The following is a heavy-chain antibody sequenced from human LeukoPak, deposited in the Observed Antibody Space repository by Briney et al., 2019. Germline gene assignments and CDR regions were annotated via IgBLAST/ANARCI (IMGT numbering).Heavy chain of an antibody. J-gene: IGHJ4*02. CDR1: GGSISSYY. Sequence: SETLSLTCTVSGGSISSYYWSWIRQPPGKGLEWIGYIYYSGSTNYNPSLKSRVTISVDTSKNQFSLKLSSVTAADTAVYYCAGGAFSSSWYRGGLDYWGQGTLVTVSS. CDR3: AGGAFSSSWYRGGLDY. V-gene: IGHV4-59*01. CDR2: IYYSGST. D-gene: IGHD6-13*01.